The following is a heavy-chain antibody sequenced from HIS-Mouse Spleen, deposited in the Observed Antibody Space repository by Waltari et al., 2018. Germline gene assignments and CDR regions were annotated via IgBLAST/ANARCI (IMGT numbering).Heavy chain of an antibody. CDR2: ISYDGSNK. J-gene: IGHJ3*02. Sequence: QVQLVESGGGVVQPGRSLRLSCAASGFPFSSYAMHLVRQAPGKGLEWVAVISYDGSNKYYADSVKGRFTISRDNSKNTLYLQMNSLRAEDTAVYYCAKDRLYDSSGYYFDAFDIWGQGTMVTVSS. D-gene: IGHD3-22*01. CDR3: AKDRLYDSSGYYFDAFDI. CDR1: GFPFSSYA. V-gene: IGHV3-30*18.